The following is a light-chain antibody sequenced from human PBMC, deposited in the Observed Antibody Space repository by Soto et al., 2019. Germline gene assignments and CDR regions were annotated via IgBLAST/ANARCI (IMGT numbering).Light chain of an antibody. CDR2: DVS. CDR1: SSDIGSYNY. V-gene: IGLV2-14*01. Sequence: QSVLTQPASMSGSPGQSITISCTGSSSDIGSYNYVSWYQQHPGRAPKILIYDVSYRPSGISDRFSGSKSDNTASLTISGLRPEDETDYYCSSYGASSTLFGGGTKLTVL. CDR3: SSYGASSTL. J-gene: IGLJ2*01.